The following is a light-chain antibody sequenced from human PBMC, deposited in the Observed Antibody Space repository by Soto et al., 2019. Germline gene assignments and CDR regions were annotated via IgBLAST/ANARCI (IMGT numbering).Light chain of an antibody. CDR1: WYNIGKNL. Sequence: QSVLTQPPSASGTPGQVFTISCSGGWYNIGKNLGYWYQHLPGTAPKLLIYMTNQRPSGVPDRFSGSKSGSSASLAVSGLRSEDEAVYYCAAWDDSLRAWVFGGGTQLTVL. CDR3: AAWDDSLRAWV. V-gene: IGLV1-47*01. J-gene: IGLJ3*02. CDR2: MTN.